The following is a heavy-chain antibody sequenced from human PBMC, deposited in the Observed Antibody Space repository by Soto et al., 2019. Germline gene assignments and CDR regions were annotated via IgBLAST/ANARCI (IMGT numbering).Heavy chain of an antibody. Sequence: PSETLSLTCAVSGYSISSGYYWGWIRQPPGKGLEWIGSIYHSGSTYYNPSLKSRVTISVDTSKNQFSLKLSSVTAADTAVYYCARKGDILTGSLPYYFDYWGQGTLVTVSS. J-gene: IGHJ4*02. V-gene: IGHV4-38-2*01. D-gene: IGHD3-9*01. CDR2: IYHSGST. CDR1: GYSISSGYY. CDR3: ARKGDILTGSLPYYFDY.